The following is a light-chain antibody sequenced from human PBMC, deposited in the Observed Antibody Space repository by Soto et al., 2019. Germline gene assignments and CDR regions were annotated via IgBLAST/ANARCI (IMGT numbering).Light chain of an antibody. CDR3: QQYNNWPPLT. V-gene: IGKV3-15*01. CDR2: GAS. J-gene: IGKJ4*01. Sequence: EIVMTQSPATLSVSPGDRATISCRASQSVSSNLAWYQQKPGQAPRLLIYGASTRVTGIPSRFSGSGSGTEFTLTISSLQSEDFAVYYCQQYNNWPPLTFGGGTKVEIK. CDR1: QSVSSN.